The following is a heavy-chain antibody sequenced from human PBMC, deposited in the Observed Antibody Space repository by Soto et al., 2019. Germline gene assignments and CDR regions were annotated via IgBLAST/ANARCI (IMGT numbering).Heavy chain of an antibody. V-gene: IGHV4-59*08. CDR2: IYYSGST. CDR1: GGSISSYY. CDR3: ARYSTTVTTASWYFDL. J-gene: IGHJ2*01. Sequence: SETLSLTCTVSGGSISSYYWSWIRQPPGKGLEWIGYIYYSGSTNYNPSLKSRVTISVDTSKNQFSLKLSSVTAADTAVYYCARYSTTVTTASWYFDLWGRGTLVTVYS. D-gene: IGHD4-17*01.